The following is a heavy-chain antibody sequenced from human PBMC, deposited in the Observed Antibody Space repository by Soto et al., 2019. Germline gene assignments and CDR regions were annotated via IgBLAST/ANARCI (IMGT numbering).Heavy chain of an antibody. D-gene: IGHD2-2*01. Sequence: GGSLSLSCAASGFTFSTHEFNWVRQAPVRVLEWISYISVSGNIIKYAESVKGRFTISRDNAENSLHLHMSNLRVDDTALYFCVRDTMRASAAASLDYWGQGTQVTVSS. J-gene: IGHJ4*02. CDR3: VRDTMRASAAASLDY. CDR2: ISVSGNII. CDR1: GFTFSTHE. V-gene: IGHV3-48*03.